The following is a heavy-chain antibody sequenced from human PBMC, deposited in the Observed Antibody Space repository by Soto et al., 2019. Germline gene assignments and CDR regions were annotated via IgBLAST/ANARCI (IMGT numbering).Heavy chain of an antibody. CDR1: GGTFSSYA. Sequence: QVQLVQSGAEVKKPGSSVKVSCKASGGTFSSYAIDWVRQAPGQGLEWLGGIIPIFGTADYAQKFQGRVTITADESTSTAYMELSSLRSEDTAVYYCARGPTGGGWGYYFDYWGQGTLVTVSS. CDR3: ARGPTGGGWGYYFDY. CDR2: IIPIFGTA. J-gene: IGHJ4*02. D-gene: IGHD3-16*01. V-gene: IGHV1-69*12.